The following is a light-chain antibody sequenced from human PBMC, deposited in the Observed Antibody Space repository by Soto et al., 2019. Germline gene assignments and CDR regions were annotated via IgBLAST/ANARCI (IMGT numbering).Light chain of an antibody. CDR1: QSVSNN. V-gene: IGKV3-15*01. Sequence: EIVMTQSPATLSVSPGERATLSCRASQSVSNNLAWYQQKSGQAPRLLIYGASTRATGIPARFSGSGSGTEFTLTISSLQSEDFAVYYCQQYNYWPPLTFGQGTKVDIK. CDR2: GAS. J-gene: IGKJ1*01. CDR3: QQYNYWPPLT.